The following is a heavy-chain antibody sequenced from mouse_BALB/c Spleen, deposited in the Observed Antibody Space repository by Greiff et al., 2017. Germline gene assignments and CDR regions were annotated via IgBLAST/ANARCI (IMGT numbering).Heavy chain of an antibody. J-gene: IGHJ4*01. V-gene: IGHV1-14*01. CDR1: GYTFTSYV. CDR2: INPYNDGT. CDR3: ARSYYGYDLYAMDY. D-gene: IGHD2-9*01. Sequence: EVKLVESGPELVKPGASVKMSCKASGYTFTSYVMHWVKQKPGQGLEWIGYINPYNDGTKYNEKFKGKATLTSDKSSSTAYMELSSLTSEDSAVYYCARSYYGYDLYAMDYWGQGTSVTVSS.